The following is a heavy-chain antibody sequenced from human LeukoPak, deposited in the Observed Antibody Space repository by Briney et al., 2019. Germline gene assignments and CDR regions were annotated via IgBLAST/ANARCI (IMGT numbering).Heavy chain of an antibody. CDR3: AKGTVCAIVGATSLDY. Sequence: PGVSLRLSCAASGFTFNNYDMNWAPQAPGKGLEGGTLISGSTGSTYYADSVKGRFTISIDNSKNTVYLQMNSLRVKDTDVYYCAKGTVCAIVGATSLDYWGQGTLVTVSS. V-gene: IGHV3-23*01. CDR1: GFTFNNYD. CDR2: ISGSTGST. D-gene: IGHD1-26*01. J-gene: IGHJ4*02.